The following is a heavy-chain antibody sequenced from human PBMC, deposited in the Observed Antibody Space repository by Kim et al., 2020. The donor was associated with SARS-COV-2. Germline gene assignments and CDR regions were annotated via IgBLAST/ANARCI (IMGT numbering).Heavy chain of an antibody. CDR1: GGSISSSNW. V-gene: IGHV4-4*02. Sequence: SETLSLTCAVSGGSISSSNWWSWVRQPPGKGLEWIGELYHSGSLNYNASLKSRVTISVDKSKNQFSLKLSSVTAADTAVYYCARAETESFPGYYYYYGMDVWGQGTAVTVSS. D-gene: IGHD1-1*01. CDR3: ARAETESFPGYYYYYGMDV. J-gene: IGHJ6*02. CDR2: LYHSGSL.